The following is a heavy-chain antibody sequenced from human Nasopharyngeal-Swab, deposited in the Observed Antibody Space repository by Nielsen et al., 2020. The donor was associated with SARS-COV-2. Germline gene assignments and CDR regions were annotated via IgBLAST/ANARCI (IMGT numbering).Heavy chain of an antibody. D-gene: IGHD2-15*01. Sequence: VRQAPGKGLLRVSRIDTDGTITDYADSVKGRFTISRDNAKNTLYLQMNSLRAEDTAVYYCARDVGGRDNYWGQGALVTVSS. J-gene: IGHJ4*02. CDR3: ARDVGGRDNY. CDR2: IDTDGTIT. V-gene: IGHV3-74*01.